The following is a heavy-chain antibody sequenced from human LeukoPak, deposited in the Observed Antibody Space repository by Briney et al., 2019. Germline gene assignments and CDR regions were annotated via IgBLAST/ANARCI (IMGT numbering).Heavy chain of an antibody. Sequence: GGSLRLSCSASGFTFSSFAMFWVRQAPGKGLEWVSSISSTSSLIWYADSLKGRFTISRDNAKNSLYLQMDSLRAEDTAVYYCARYNSGWNDYWGQGTLVTVSS. J-gene: IGHJ4*02. CDR1: GFTFSSFA. CDR2: ISSTSSLI. D-gene: IGHD6-19*01. CDR3: ARYNSGWNDY. V-gene: IGHV3-21*01.